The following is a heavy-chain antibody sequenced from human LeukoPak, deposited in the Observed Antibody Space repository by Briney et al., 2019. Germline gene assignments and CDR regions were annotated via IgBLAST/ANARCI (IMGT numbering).Heavy chain of an antibody. CDR1: GYTFTSYD. D-gene: IGHD3-16*01. CDR3: ARGGSRGGAVDY. J-gene: IGHJ4*02. CDR2: RNPNSGNT. Sequence: ASVKVSCKASGYTFTSYDINWVRQATGQGLEWMGWRNPNSGNTGYAQKFQGRVTMTWNTSFCPAYMALSTLSSEDKAVYYCARGGSRGGAVDYWGQGTLVTVSS. V-gene: IGHV1-8*01.